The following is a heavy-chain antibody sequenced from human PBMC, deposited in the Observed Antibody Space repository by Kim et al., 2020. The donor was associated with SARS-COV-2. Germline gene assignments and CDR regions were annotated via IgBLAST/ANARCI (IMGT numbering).Heavy chain of an antibody. CDR3: AKGVSGTEYYFAY. J-gene: IGHJ4*02. Sequence: GGSLRLSCAASGFTFSSYAMRWVRRAPGKGLEWVSSITGSGSSTYYADSVKGRFTISRANSKNTLYLQMNSLRAEDTAVYYCAKGVSGTEYYFAYWGQGTLVTVSS. CDR2: ITGSGSST. CDR1: GFTFSSYA. V-gene: IGHV3-23*01. D-gene: IGHD1-7*01.